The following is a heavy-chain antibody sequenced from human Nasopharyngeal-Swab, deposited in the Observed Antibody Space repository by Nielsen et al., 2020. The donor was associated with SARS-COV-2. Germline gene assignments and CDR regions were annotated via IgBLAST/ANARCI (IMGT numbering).Heavy chain of an antibody. D-gene: IGHD5-24*01. Sequence: WGRQAPGQGHEWMGWMNPNSGNTGYAQKFQGRVTITADKATSTAYMELSSLRSEDTAVYYCARGWERWLRSPGNAFDIWGQGTMVTVSS. CDR2: MNPNSGNT. J-gene: IGHJ3*02. V-gene: IGHV1-8*01. CDR3: ARGWERWLRSPGNAFDI.